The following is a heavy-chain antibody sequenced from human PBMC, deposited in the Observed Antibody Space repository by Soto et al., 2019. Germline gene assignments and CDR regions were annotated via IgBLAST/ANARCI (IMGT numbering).Heavy chain of an antibody. Sequence: TLSLTCTVSGGSISSGCYYWSWIRQHPGKGLEWIGYIYYSGSTYYNPSLKSRVTISVDTSKNQFSLKLSSVTAADTAVYYCARPDTTVTTNWYFDLCGRGTLVTVSS. V-gene: IGHV4-31*03. D-gene: IGHD4-17*01. CDR1: GGSISSGCYY. J-gene: IGHJ2*01. CDR3: ARPDTTVTTNWYFDL. CDR2: IYYSGST.